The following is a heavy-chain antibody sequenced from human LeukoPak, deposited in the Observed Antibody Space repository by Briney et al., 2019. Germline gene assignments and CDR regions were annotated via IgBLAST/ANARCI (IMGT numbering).Heavy chain of an antibody. D-gene: IGHD5-24*01. CDR2: ISWNSGSI. Sequence: GGSLRLSCAASGFTFDDYAMHWVRQAPGKGLEWVSGISWNSGSIGYADSVKGRFTISRDNAKNSLYLQMNSLRAEDTALYYCAKDISPIQFLLDYWGQGTLVTVSS. CDR3: AKDISPIQFLLDY. V-gene: IGHV3-9*01. CDR1: GFTFDDYA. J-gene: IGHJ4*02.